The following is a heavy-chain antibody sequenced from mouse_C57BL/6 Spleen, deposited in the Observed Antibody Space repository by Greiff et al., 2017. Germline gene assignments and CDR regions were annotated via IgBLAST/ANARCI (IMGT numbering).Heavy chain of an antibody. CDR1: GYTFTSYG. CDR2: IYIGNGYT. J-gene: IGHJ1*03. Sequence: VQLQQSGAELVRPGSSVKMSCKTSGYTFTSYGINWVKQRPGQGLEWIGYIYIGNGYTEYNEKFKGKATLTSDTSSSTAYMQLSSLTSEDSAIYFCARGGFITTVVATDWYFDVWGTGTTVTVSS. D-gene: IGHD1-1*01. CDR3: ARGGFITTVVATDWYFDV. V-gene: IGHV1-58*01.